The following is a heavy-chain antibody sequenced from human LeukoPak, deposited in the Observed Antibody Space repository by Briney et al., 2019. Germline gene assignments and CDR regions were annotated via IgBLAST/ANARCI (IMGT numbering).Heavy chain of an antibody. CDR2: ISYDVSNK. J-gene: IGHJ4*02. CDR3: ARGVDFHFGY. V-gene: IGHV3-30-3*01. CDR1: GFTFSSYA. Sequence: PGRSLRLSCAASGFTFSSYAMHWVRQAPGKGLEWVAVISYDVSNKYYADSVKGRFTISRDNSKNTLYLQMNSLRAEDTAVYYCARGVDFHFGYWGQGTLVTVSS. D-gene: IGHD3-9*01.